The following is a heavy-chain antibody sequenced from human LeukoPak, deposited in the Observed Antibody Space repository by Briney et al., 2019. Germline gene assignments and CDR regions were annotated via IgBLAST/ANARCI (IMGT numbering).Heavy chain of an antibody. J-gene: IGHJ3*02. CDR2: IIPIFGTA. V-gene: IGHV1-69*13. D-gene: IGHD2-2*01. CDR1: GGTFSSYA. Sequence: SVKVSCKASGGTFSSYAISWVRQAPGQGHEWMGGIIPIFGTANYAQKFQGRVTITADESTSTAYMELSSLRSEDTAVYYCARDGVVVPAAIPDAFDIWGQGTMVTVSS. CDR3: ARDGVVVPAAIPDAFDI.